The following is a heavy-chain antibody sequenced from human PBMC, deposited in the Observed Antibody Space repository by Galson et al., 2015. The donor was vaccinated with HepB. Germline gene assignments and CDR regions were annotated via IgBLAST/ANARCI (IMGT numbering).Heavy chain of an antibody. CDR2: ISWNSGSL. D-gene: IGHD3-3*01. CDR1: GFSPHDHA. CDR3: VRVGDDFWGGFYG. V-gene: IGHV3-9*02. Sequence: SLRLSCATSGFSPHDHAIHWVRQPPGKGLEWVSGISWNSGSLGYADSVKGRFTISRDNGQNVVYLQMNNLRIEDTALYHCVRVGDDFWGGFYGWGQGTLVTVSS. J-gene: IGHJ4*02.